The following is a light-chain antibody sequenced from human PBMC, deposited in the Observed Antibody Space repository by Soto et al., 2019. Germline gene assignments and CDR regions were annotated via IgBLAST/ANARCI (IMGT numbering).Light chain of an antibody. CDR2: AAS. V-gene: IGKV3-20*01. CDR1: ESVASNY. CDR3: QLYGISPRT. J-gene: IGKJ1*01. Sequence: EIVFTPSPGPLSLSPGEGSTLSCMASESVASNYLAWYQQRPGQAPRLLIYAASSRATGIPDRISGSGSGTDFTLTINRLEPEEFAVYDCQLYGISPRTFGQGNKVDI.